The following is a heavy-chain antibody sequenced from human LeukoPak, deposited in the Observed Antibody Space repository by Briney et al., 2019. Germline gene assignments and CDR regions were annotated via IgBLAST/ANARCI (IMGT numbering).Heavy chain of an antibody. J-gene: IGHJ6*04. V-gene: IGHV4-59*01. CDR3: ARSRTMRYDILTGHYGMDV. CDR1: GGSISSYY. CDR2: IYYSGST. Sequence: PSETLSLTCTVSGGSISSYYWSWLRQPPGKGLEWIGYIYYSGSTNYNPSLKSRVTISVDTSKNQFSLKLSSVTAADTAVYYCARSRTMRYDILTGHYGMDVWGKGTTVAVSS. D-gene: IGHD3-9*01.